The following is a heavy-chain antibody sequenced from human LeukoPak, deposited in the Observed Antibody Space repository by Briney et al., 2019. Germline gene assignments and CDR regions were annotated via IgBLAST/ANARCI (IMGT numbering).Heavy chain of an antibody. CDR3: AKELAYNAHYFDS. J-gene: IGHJ4*02. V-gene: IGHV3-23*01. Sequence: GGSLRLSCAASGFAFSSYAMSWVRQAPGKGLEWVSGIGATGGSTYHADSVKGRFSISRDNSKNTLYLEVNSLRAEDTAVYYCAKELAYNAHYFDSWGQGTLVTVSP. CDR1: GFAFSSYA. CDR2: IGATGGST. D-gene: IGHD5-24*01.